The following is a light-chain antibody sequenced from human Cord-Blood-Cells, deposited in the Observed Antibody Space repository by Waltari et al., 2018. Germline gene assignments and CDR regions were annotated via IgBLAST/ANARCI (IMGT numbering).Light chain of an antibody. CDR1: QSVSSN. Sequence: EIVMTQSPATLSVSPGESATLSCRASQSVSSNLAWYQQKPGQAPRLLIYGASTRATGIPARFSGSGSGTEFTLTISSLQSEDFAVYYCQQNNNRPPYTFGQGTKLEIK. V-gene: IGKV3-15*01. CDR3: QQNNNRPPYT. J-gene: IGKJ2*01. CDR2: GAS.